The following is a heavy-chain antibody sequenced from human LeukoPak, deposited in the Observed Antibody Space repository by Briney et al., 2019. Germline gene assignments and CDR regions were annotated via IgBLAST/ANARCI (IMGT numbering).Heavy chain of an antibody. J-gene: IGHJ4*02. CDR1: GGSISSYY. CDR2: IYYSGST. CDR3: ARGGGYGYGFRYYFDY. V-gene: IGHV4-59*01. D-gene: IGHD5-18*01. Sequence: PSETLSLTCTVSGGSISSYYWSWIRQPPGKGPEWIGYIYYSGSTNYNPSLKSRVTISVDTSKNQFSLKLSSVTAADTAVYYCARGGGYGYGFRYYFDYWGQGTLVTVSS.